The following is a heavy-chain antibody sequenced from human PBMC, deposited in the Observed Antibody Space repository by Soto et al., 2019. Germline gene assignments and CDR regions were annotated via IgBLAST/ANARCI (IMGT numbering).Heavy chain of an antibody. CDR1: GFTFNSYA. J-gene: IGHJ4*02. V-gene: IGHV3-30*04. Sequence: QVQLVESGGGVVQPGRSLRLSCAASGFTFNSYAMYWVRQAPGKGLEWVAVISYDGSNKYYADSVKGRFTISRDNSKNTLYLQMNSLRAEDTAVYYCARDVSGSSSIDYWGQGTLVTVSS. CDR3: ARDVSGSSSIDY. CDR2: ISYDGSNK. D-gene: IGHD1-26*01.